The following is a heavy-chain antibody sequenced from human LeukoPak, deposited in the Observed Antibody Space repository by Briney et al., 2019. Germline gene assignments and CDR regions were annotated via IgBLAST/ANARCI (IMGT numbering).Heavy chain of an antibody. V-gene: IGHV3-21*01. J-gene: IGHJ4*02. D-gene: IGHD6-19*01. Sequence: GGSPRLSCAASGFTFSNYNMNWVRQAPGKAMEWVSSITSSGTYIFYADSVKGRFTISRDNAKNSLYLQMDSLGPEDTAVYYCARSPKAAGYSSDGLDYWGQGTLVTVSS. CDR2: ITSSGTYI. CDR1: GFTFSNYN. CDR3: ARSPKAAGYSSDGLDY.